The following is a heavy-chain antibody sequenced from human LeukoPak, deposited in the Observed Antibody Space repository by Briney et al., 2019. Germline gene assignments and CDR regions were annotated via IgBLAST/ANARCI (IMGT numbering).Heavy chain of an antibody. CDR2: IRSRTAGGTT. CDR3: STGGGTNDY. Sequence: PGGSLRLSCAVSGFTFDNAWMSWVRQAPGKGLEWVGRIRSRTAGGTTDYGAPVKGRFTISRDDSRNTVYLQMNSLKTEDTAISYCSTGGGTNDYWGQGTLVTVSS. D-gene: IGHD2-15*01. V-gene: IGHV3-15*01. J-gene: IGHJ4*02. CDR1: GFTFDNAW.